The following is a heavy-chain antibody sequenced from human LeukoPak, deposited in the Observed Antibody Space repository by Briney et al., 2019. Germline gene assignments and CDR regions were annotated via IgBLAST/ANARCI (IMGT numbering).Heavy chain of an antibody. CDR2: ISIGSSPYT. CDR3: ASYTLWYGDS. D-gene: IGHD3-10*01. V-gene: IGHV3-21*06. Sequence: GGSLRLSCAASGFSFSKSSMLWFRQAPGKGLEWVSSISIGSSPYTYYADSLKGRFTISRDNAKNSVCLQMNSLRPEDTAVYYCASYTLWYGDSWGQETLVTVSS. J-gene: IGHJ4*02. CDR1: GFSFSKSS.